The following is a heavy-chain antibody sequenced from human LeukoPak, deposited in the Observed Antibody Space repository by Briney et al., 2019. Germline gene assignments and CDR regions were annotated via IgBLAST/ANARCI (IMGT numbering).Heavy chain of an antibody. D-gene: IGHD4-17*01. V-gene: IGHV3-23*01. CDR2: ISGSGGST. Sequence: GGSLRLXCAASGFTFSSYAMSWVRQAPGKGLEWVSAISGSGGSTSYAASVKRRFTISRDDYKNNVYLQMNSLRAEDRAVYYCAKAMTAVTTSDYWGQGTLVTVSS. CDR3: AKAMTAVTTSDY. CDR1: GFTFSSYA. J-gene: IGHJ4*02.